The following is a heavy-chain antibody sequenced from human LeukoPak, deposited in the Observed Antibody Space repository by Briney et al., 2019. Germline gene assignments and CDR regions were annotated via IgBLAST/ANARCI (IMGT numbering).Heavy chain of an antibody. CDR1: GFTFSSYG. CDR3: ARVRYHYKDV. J-gene: IGHJ6*03. CDR2: IYSGGST. D-gene: IGHD3-10*01. Sequence: GGSLRLSCAASGFTFSSYGMHWVRQAPGKGLEWVSVIYSGGSTYYADSVKGRFTISRDNSKNTLYLQMNSLRAEDTAVYYCARVRYHYKDVWGKGTTVTVSS. V-gene: IGHV3-66*01.